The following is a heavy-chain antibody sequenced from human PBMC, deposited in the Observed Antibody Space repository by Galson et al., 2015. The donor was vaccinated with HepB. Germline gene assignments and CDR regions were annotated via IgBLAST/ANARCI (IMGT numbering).Heavy chain of an antibody. V-gene: IGHV3-23*01. Sequence: SLRLSCAASGFALSNYAMNWVRQAPEKGLEWVSSISHNGDYTFYADSVKGRFTISRDNSKNMLYLQMNSLRAEDTAVYYCARHLTSSQRQFDYWGQGALVTVSS. CDR2: ISHNGDYT. CDR1: GFALSNYA. D-gene: IGHD6-6*01. J-gene: IGHJ4*02. CDR3: ARHLTSSQRQFDY.